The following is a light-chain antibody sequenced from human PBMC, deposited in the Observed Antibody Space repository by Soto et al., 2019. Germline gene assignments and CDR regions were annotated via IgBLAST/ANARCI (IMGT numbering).Light chain of an antibody. J-gene: IGKJ2*01. CDR1: QSVSSIS. CDR3: QQYDTQYT. CDR2: GAS. V-gene: IGKV3-20*01. Sequence: EIVLTQSPGTLSLSPGERATLSCRASQSVSSISLAWYQQKPGQAPRLLIYGASSRATGIPDRFSGSGSGTDFTLTISRLEPEDFAVYYCQQYDTQYTFGQGTKLEIK.